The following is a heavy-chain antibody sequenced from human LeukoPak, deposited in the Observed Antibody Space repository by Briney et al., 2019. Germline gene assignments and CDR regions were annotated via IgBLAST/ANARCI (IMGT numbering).Heavy chain of an antibody. CDR1: GGSISTYY. CDR3: ARFVGSYVDNYMDV. V-gene: IGHV4-59*01. Sequence: SETLSLTCTVSGGSISTYYWSWIRQPPGKGLEWIGYIYYSENTNYNPSLKSRVTISVDTSKNQFSLKLSSVTAADTAVYYCARFVGSYVDNYMDVWGKGTTVTVSS. CDR2: IYYSENT. D-gene: IGHD5-12*01. J-gene: IGHJ6*03.